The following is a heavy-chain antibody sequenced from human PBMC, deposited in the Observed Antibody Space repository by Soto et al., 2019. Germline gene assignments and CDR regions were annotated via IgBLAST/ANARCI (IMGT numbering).Heavy chain of an antibody. CDR3: ARTQSDCSSTSCYIMWGYYYYYMDV. CDR2: INHSGST. J-gene: IGHJ6*03. V-gene: IGHV4-34*01. CDR1: GGSFSGYY. D-gene: IGHD2-2*02. Sequence: PSETLSLTCAVYGGSFSGYYWSWIRQPPGKGLEWIGEINHSGSTNYNPSLKSRVTISVDTSKNQFSLKLSSVTAADTAVYYCARTQSDCSSTSCYIMWGYYYYYMDVWGKGTTVTVSS.